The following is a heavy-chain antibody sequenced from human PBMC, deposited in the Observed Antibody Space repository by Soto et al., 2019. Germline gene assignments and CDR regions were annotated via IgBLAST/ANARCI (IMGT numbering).Heavy chain of an antibody. V-gene: IGHV3-72*01. J-gene: IGHJ6*02. Sequence: EVELVESGGGLVQAGGSLRVSCGVSGFTSSDHYMDWVRQAPGKGLEWVGRTANKRSRYTTEYAASVKGRFIISRDDSKNSVYLPMNSLKIQGTAVYYCARAGFGHGLDVWGQGTTVTVSS. CDR1: GFTSSDHY. CDR2: TANKRSRYTT. CDR3: ARAGFGHGLDV. D-gene: IGHD3-16*01.